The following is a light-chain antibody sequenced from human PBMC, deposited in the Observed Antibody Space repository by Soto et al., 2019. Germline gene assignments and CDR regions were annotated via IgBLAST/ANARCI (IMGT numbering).Light chain of an antibody. CDR1: NIGSKS. J-gene: IGLJ3*02. CDR3: QVWDSSSDHRGV. V-gene: IGLV3-21*04. CDR2: FDT. Sequence: SYELTQPPSVSVAPGKTARITCGGNNIGSKSVHWYQQKPGQAPVLVIYFDTDRPSGIPERFSGSNSGNTATLTISRVEAGDEADYYCQVWDSSSDHRGVFGGGPKLTVL.